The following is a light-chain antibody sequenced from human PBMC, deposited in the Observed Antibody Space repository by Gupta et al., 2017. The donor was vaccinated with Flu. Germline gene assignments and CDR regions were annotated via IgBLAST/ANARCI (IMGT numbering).Light chain of an antibody. CDR3: AAWDDSLNGYV. V-gene: IGLV1-44*01. CDR2: NNN. Sequence: QSVLTQPPSASGTPGQRVTISCSGSGSNIGSNTVNWYQQLPGTAPKLLVYNNNQRPSGVPDRFSGSKSGTSASLAISGLQSEDEADYYCAAWDDSLNGYVSGTGTKVSVL. CDR1: GSNIGSNT. J-gene: IGLJ1*01.